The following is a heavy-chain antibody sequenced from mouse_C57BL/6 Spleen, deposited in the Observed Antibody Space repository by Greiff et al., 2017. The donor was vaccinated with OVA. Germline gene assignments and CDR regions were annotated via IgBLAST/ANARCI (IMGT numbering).Heavy chain of an antibody. CDR2: INPNNGGT. V-gene: IGHV1-26*01. Sequence: VQLQQSGPELVKPGASVKISCKASGYTFTDYYMNWVKQSHGKSLEWIGDINPNNGGTSYNQKFKGKATLTVDKSSSTAYMELRSLTSEDSAVYYCARGGATVVAPWYFDVWGTGTTVTVSS. CDR3: ARGGATVVAPWYFDV. D-gene: IGHD1-1*01. CDR1: GYTFTDYY. J-gene: IGHJ1*03.